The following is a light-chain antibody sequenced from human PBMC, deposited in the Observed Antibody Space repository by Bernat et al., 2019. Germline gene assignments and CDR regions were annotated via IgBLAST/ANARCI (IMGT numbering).Light chain of an antibody. V-gene: IGLV2-18*02. Sequence: QSALTQPPSVSGSPGQSVTISCTGTSSDVGSYNRVSWYQQSPGTAPKLMIYELTNRPSGVPDRFSGSKSGNTASLTISGLQAEDEADYYCSSYPSISTLVFGGGTKLTVL. CDR1: SSDVGSYNR. J-gene: IGLJ2*01. CDR3: SSYPSISTLV. CDR2: ELT.